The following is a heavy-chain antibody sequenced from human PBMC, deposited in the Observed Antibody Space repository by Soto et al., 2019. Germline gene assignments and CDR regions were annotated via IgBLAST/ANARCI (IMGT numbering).Heavy chain of an antibody. CDR3: ATRSATFFFYGMDV. D-gene: IGHD1-26*01. CDR2: ISYSGT. Sequence: QVQLQESGPGLVKPSQTLSLTCTVSGGSITAGNYVLTWIRQSPGKGLEWIGYISYSGTYYNPSLKRLLTISIDTSKNQLSLQVTSVTAADPAVYYCATRSATFFFYGMDVWGQWTTVIFSS. J-gene: IGHJ6*02. V-gene: IGHV4-30-4*01. CDR1: GGSITAGNYV.